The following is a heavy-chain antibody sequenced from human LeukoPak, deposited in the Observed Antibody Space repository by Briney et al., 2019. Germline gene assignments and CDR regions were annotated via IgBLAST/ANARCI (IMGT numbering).Heavy chain of an antibody. Sequence: SETLSLTCSVSGGSMSSYYWSWIRQPPGKGLEWIGYIYYSGSTNYNPSLKSRVTISIDTSKNQFSLNLSSVTAADTAVYYCARIGYSEYGYFDYWGQGTLVTVSS. CDR1: GGSMSSYY. D-gene: IGHD5-24*01. V-gene: IGHV4-59*01. J-gene: IGHJ4*02. CDR3: ARIGYSEYGYFDY. CDR2: IYYSGST.